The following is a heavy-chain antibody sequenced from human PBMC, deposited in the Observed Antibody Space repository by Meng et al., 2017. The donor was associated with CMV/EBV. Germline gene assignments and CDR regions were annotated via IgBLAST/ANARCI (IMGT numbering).Heavy chain of an antibody. J-gene: IGHJ4*02. D-gene: IGHD6-25*01. V-gene: IGHV2-5*05. CDR2: ISWDDDK. Sequence: LVKPPEALTLASSISSFSTCTGGVGVGGLRAPAGKPQGWVGLISWDDDKRYGQSLKSRLTITKDTSNNTAYLKMTNMGSVDTAVYYCASGAEGWRRTSFDSWGQGTLVTVSS. CDR3: ASGAEGWRRTSFDS. CDR1: SFSTCTGGVG.